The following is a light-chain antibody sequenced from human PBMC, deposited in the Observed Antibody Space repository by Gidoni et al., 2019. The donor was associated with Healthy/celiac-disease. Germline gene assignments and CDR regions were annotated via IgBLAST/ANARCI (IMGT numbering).Light chain of an antibody. CDR2: EDS. V-gene: IGLV3-10*01. CDR1: ALQKKY. CDR3: YSTDSSGNHRV. Sequence: SYEQTQPPSVSVSPGQTARITCSGDALQKKYAYWYQQKSGQAPVLVIYEDSKRPSGIPERFSGSSSGTMATLTISGAQVEDEADYYCYSTDSSGNHRVFGGGTKLTVL. J-gene: IGLJ3*02.